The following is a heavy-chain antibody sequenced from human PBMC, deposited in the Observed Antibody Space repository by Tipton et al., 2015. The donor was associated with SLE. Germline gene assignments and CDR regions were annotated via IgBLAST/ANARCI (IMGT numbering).Heavy chain of an antibody. V-gene: IGHV4-39*07. CDR3: ARGGFIAYYYYYMDV. CDR2: VYDSGTT. J-gene: IGHJ6*03. D-gene: IGHD3-16*02. Sequence: TLSLTCFVSGDYITSDIYYWGWIRQPPGKGLEWIGSVYDSGTTYYNPSLKSRVTMSVDTSKTQFSLKLSSVTAADTAVYYCARGGFIAYYYYYMDVWGKGTTVTVSS. CDR1: GDYITSDIYY.